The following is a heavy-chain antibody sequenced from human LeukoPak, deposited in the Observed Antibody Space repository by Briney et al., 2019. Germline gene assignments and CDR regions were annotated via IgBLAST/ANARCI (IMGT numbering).Heavy chain of an antibody. CDR1: GGSIGHFH. CDR3: ARDDMAVADAGYRWFDP. CDR2: DSGRT. V-gene: IGHV4-59*12. Sequence: PSETLSLTCTVSGGSIGHFHWSWIQEPPRKGLEWIGSDSGRTNYKPPLKSLVTIAVDTSKNQFSLKVNYVTAADTAVYYCARDDMAVADAGYRWFDPWGQGILVTVSS. J-gene: IGHJ5*02. D-gene: IGHD6-19*01.